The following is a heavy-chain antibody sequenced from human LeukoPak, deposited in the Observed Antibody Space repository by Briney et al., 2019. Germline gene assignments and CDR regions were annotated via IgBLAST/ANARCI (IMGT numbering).Heavy chain of an antibody. CDR3: TRDGGYYGSGTGAFDI. CDR2: INSDGSTT. D-gene: IGHD3-10*01. V-gene: IGHV3-74*01. J-gene: IGHJ3*02. Sequence: PGGSLRLSCVASRFTFSSYWMHWVRQAPGKGLVWVSRINSDGSTTTYADSVKGRFTVSRDNAKNTLYLQMNSLRAEDTAVYYCTRDGGYYGSGTGAFDIWGQGTMVTVSS. CDR1: RFTFSSYW.